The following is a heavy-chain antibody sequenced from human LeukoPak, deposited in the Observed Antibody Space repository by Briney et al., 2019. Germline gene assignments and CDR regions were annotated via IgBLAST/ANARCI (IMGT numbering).Heavy chain of an antibody. Sequence: NPSETLSLTCTVSGGSISSYYWSWIRQPPGKGLEWIGEINHSGSTNYNPSLKSRVTISVDTSKNQFSLKLSSVTAADTAVYYCARGRYYYDSSGYYEAFDIWGQGTMVTVSS. J-gene: IGHJ3*02. CDR3: ARGRYYYDSSGYYEAFDI. D-gene: IGHD3-22*01. CDR2: INHSGST. V-gene: IGHV4-34*01. CDR1: GGSISSYY.